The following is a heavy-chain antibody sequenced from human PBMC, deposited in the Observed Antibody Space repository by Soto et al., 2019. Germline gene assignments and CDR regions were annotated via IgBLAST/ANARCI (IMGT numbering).Heavy chain of an antibody. V-gene: IGHV1-69*06. CDR3: ARVLHPTYGSGCRSLYWFFEL. J-gene: IGHJ2*01. D-gene: IGHD6-19*01. CDR2: IIPIFRST. CDR1: GGTFNSYA. Sequence: QVQLVQSGAEVKKPGSSVKVSCKASGGTFNSYALTWVRQAPGHGLEWMGGIIPIFRSTNYAQKFQGRVTITANRSTSLAYMELSSRRSDDPALYYCARVLHPTYGSGCRSLYWFFELWDRGSRVTCPS.